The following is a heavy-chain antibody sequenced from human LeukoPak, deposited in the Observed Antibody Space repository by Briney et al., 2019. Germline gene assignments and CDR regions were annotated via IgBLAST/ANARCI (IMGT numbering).Heavy chain of an antibody. Sequence: GRSLRLSCAASGFTFSSYWMHWVRQAPGKGLVWVSRINSEGRSASYADSVKGRFTISRDNAKNTLFLQMTSLRAEDTAVYYCANALMGSYFECWGQGTLVTVSS. D-gene: IGHD7-27*01. J-gene: IGHJ4*03. CDR1: GFTFSSYW. CDR3: ANALMGSYFEC. CDR2: INSEGRSA. V-gene: IGHV3-74*01.